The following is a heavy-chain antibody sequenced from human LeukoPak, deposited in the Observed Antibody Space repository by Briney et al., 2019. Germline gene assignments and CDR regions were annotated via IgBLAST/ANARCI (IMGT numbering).Heavy chain of an antibody. CDR2: IYYGGSS. CDR1: GGSISSSSYY. CDR3: ARRGGLRGDN. V-gene: IGHV4-39*01. Sequence: SETLSLTCTVSGGSISSSSYYWAWIRQSPGKGLEWIATIYYGGSSYYNPSLKRRVTISVDTSKNQFSLKVYSVTAADTAVYYCARRGGLRGDNWGQGTLVTVSS. J-gene: IGHJ4*02. D-gene: IGHD2-15*01.